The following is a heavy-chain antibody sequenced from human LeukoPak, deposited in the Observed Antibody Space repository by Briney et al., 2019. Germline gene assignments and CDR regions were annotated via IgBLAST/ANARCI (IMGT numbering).Heavy chain of an antibody. Sequence: GGSLRLSCAASGFTLSSYAMSWVRQAPGKGLEWVSAISGSGGSTYYADSVKGRFTISRDNSKNTLYLQMNSLRAEDTAVYYCASGVILTLFDYWGLGTLVTVSS. J-gene: IGHJ4*02. CDR1: GFTLSSYA. D-gene: IGHD3-16*02. CDR2: ISGSGGST. V-gene: IGHV3-23*01. CDR3: ASGVILTLFDY.